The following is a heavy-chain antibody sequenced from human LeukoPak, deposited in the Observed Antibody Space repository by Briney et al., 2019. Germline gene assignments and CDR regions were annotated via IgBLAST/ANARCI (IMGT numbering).Heavy chain of an antibody. V-gene: IGHV4-59*08. Sequence: SETLSLTCTVSGGSISSYYWSWIRQPPGKGLEWIGYIYYSGSTNYNPSLKSRVTISVDTSKNQFSLKLSSVTAADTAVYYCAGTGQWLAFDYWGQGTLATVSS. CDR2: IYYSGST. J-gene: IGHJ4*02. CDR1: GGSISSYY. D-gene: IGHD6-19*01. CDR3: AGTGQWLAFDY.